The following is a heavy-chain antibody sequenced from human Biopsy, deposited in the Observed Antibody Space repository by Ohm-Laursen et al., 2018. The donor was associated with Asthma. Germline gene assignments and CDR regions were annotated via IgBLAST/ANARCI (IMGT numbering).Heavy chain of an antibody. J-gene: IGHJ4*02. V-gene: IGHV3-30*18. D-gene: IGHD1-26*01. CDR2: ISYDGKNR. CDR3: AKEVIPGWELRRGPDS. CDR1: GFTFSNYG. Sequence: SLRLSCAASGFTFSNYGMHWVRQAPGKGLDWVAVISYDGKNRNYSDSAKGRSAISRDNSRNTLHLEMNSLRAEDTAVYFCAKEVIPGWELRRGPDSWGQGTLVTVSS.